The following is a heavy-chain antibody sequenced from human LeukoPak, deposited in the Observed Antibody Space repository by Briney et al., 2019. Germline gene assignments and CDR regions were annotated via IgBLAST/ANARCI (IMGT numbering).Heavy chain of an antibody. CDR2: IYYSGST. V-gene: IGHV4-39*07. J-gene: IGHJ3*02. CDR1: GGSISSYY. CDR3: ARDENYGSGSYYNADAFDI. Sequence: TSETLSLTCTVSGGSISSYYWGWIRQPPGKGLEWIGSIYYSGSTYYNPSLKSRVTISVDTSKNQFSLKLSSVTAADTAVYYCARDENYGSGSYYNADAFDIWGQGTMVTVSS. D-gene: IGHD3-10*01.